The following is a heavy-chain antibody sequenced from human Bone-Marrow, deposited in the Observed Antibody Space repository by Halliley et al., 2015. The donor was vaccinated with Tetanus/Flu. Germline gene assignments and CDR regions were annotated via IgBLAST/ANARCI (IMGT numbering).Heavy chain of an antibody. V-gene: IGHV3-23*01. CDR2: LRGRGGGT. D-gene: IGHD1-26*01. Sequence: VPTLRGRGGGTYNADSVRGRFTISKGNSKNAVYLQMNSLRTEDTAAYYWAKVAYSGINQALLWGQGTLVTVSS. J-gene: IGHJ4*02. CDR3: AKVAYSGINQALL.